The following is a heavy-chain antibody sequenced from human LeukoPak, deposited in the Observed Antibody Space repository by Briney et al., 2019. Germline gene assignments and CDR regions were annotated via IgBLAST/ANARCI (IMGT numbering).Heavy chain of an antibody. CDR1: GFTFSSYW. J-gene: IGHJ5*02. Sequence: PGGSLRLSCAASGFTFSSYWMSWVRQAPGKGLEWVANIKQDGSEKYYVDSVKGRFTITRDNAKISLYLQMNSLRAEDTAVYYCASGYYDSSGLPRNWFDPWGQGTLVTVSS. V-gene: IGHV3-7*01. D-gene: IGHD3-22*01. CDR2: IKQDGSEK. CDR3: ASGYYDSSGLPRNWFDP.